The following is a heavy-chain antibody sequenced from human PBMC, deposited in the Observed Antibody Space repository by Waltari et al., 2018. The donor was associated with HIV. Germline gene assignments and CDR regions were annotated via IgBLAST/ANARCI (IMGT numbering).Heavy chain of an antibody. V-gene: IGHV1-46*01. J-gene: IGHJ6*02. D-gene: IGHD6-19*01. Sequence: QVQLVQSGAEVKKPGASVKVSCKASGYTFTSYYMHWVRQAPGQGLEWMGIINPSGGSTSYAQKFQGRVTMTRDTSTSTVYMELSSLRSEDTAVYYCASGIAVAGRGYYYYYGMDVWGQGTTVTVSS. CDR2: INPSGGST. CDR1: GYTFTSYY. CDR3: ASGIAVAGRGYYYYYGMDV.